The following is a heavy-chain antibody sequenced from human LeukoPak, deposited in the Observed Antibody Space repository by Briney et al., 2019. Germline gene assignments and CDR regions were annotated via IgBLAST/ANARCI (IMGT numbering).Heavy chain of an antibody. J-gene: IGHJ1*01. CDR3: ARGIRRGYSYGFSSEYFQH. V-gene: IGHV4-34*01. CDR2: INHSGST. CDR1: GGSFSGYY. D-gene: IGHD5-18*01. Sequence: SETLSLTCAVYGGSFSGYYWSWIRQPPGKGLEWIGEINHSGSTNYNPSLKSRVTISVDTSKNQFSLKLSSVTAAGTAVYYCARGIRRGYSYGFSSEYFQHWGQGTLVTVSS.